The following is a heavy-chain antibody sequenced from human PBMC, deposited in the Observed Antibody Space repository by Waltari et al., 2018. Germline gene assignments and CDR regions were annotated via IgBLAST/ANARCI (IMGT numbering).Heavy chain of an antibody. Sequence: QVQLQESGPGLVKPSETLSLTCTVSGGSISSYYWSWIRQPPGKGLEWIGYIYYSGSTNDNPSRKSRVTIAVDTSKNQFSLKLSSVTAADTAVYYCARGGYGSGSYLWVLDAFDIWGQGTMVTVSS. V-gene: IGHV4-59*01. CDR1: GGSISSYY. CDR3: ARGGYGSGSYLWVLDAFDI. D-gene: IGHD3-10*01. J-gene: IGHJ3*02. CDR2: IYYSGST.